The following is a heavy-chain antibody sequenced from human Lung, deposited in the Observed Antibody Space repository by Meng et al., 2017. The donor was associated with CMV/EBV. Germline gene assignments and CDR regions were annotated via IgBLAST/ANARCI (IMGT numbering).Heavy chain of an antibody. CDR1: GFTFRNYG. Sequence: GESLKISCTASGFTFRNYGVHWVRQAPGKGLEWVAFIWSNGGTKFYADSVDGRFTISRDNSRNVVYLQMDSLRPGDTAIYYCARDSISLYFDYWGPGALVTVYS. CDR2: IWSNGGTK. CDR3: ARDSISLYFDY. D-gene: IGHD6-13*01. V-gene: IGHV3-30*02. J-gene: IGHJ4*01.